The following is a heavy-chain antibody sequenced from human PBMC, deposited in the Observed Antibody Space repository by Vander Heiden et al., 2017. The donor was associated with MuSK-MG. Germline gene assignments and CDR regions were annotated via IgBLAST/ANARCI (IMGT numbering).Heavy chain of an antibody. CDR1: GFSLSNSRMS. J-gene: IGHJ3*01. Sequence: QVTLKESGPVLVKPTETLTLTCTVSGFSLSNSRMSVSWIRQPPGKALEWLGHIFSNDEKSYNTSLRTRVTISKDTAKSQVVLTMTNLDLGDTGTYYCARISLNWADSFDLWGQGTTVTVSS. CDR2: IFSNDEK. D-gene: IGHD7-27*01. CDR3: ARISLNWADSFDL. V-gene: IGHV2-26*01.